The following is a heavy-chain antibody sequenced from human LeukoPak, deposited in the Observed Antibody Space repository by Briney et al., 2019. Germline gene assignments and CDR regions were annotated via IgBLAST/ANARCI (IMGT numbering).Heavy chain of an antibody. J-gene: IGHJ4*02. CDR1: GYTFTGYY. CDR3: ARSTWSFYSYGPGPFDY. D-gene: IGHD5-18*01. CDR2: INPNSGGT. Sequence: RGASVKVSCKASGYTFTGYYMHWVRQAPGQGLEWMGWINPNSGGTNYAQKFQGRVTMTRDTSISTAYMELSRLRSDDTAVYYCARSTWSFYSYGPGPFDYWGQGTLVTVSS. V-gene: IGHV1-2*02.